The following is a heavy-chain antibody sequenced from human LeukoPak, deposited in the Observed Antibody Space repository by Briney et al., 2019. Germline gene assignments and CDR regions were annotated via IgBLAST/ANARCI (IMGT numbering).Heavy chain of an antibody. V-gene: IGHV3-30*18. J-gene: IGHJ4*02. Sequence: GGSLRLSCAASGFSFSSFGMHWVRQAPGKGLEWVAVISYDGSNKFYADSVRGRFTISRDNSKNTLYLQMNSLRAEDTAVFYCAKAGYSSGWRNFDYWGQGTLVTVSS. D-gene: IGHD6-19*01. CDR1: GFSFSSFG. CDR2: ISYDGSNK. CDR3: AKAGYSSGWRNFDY.